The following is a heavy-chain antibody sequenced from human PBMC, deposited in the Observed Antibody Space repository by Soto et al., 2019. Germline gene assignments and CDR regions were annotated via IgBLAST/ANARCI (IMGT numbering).Heavy chain of an antibody. CDR2: IKQDGSEK. J-gene: IGHJ4*02. CDR1: GFTFSGYW. CDR3: ARDQGYGDYDY. D-gene: IGHD4-17*01. V-gene: IGHV3-7*01. Sequence: GGSLRLSCAASGFTFSGYWMSWVRQPPGKGLEWVANIKQDGSEKNYVDSVKGRFTISRDNAKKSLYLQMNSLRAEDTAVYYCARDQGYGDYDYWGQGTQVTVSS.